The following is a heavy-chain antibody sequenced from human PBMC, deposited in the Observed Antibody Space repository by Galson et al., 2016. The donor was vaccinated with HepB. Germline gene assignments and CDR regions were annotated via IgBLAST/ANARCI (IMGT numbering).Heavy chain of an antibody. V-gene: IGHV3-7*03. CDR3: ARSRLAAAFDP. D-gene: IGHD6-13*01. Sequence: SLRLSCAASGFTFSSYWMSWVRQAPGRGLEWVANIRHDGSEKYYVDSVKGRFTISRDNAKNSLFLRMSSLRAEDTAVYYCARSRLAAAFDPWGQGTLVTVSS. CDR2: IRHDGSEK. J-gene: IGHJ5*02. CDR1: GFTFSSYW.